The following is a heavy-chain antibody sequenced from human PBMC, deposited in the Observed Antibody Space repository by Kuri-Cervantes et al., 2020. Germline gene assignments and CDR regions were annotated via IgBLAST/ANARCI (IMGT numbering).Heavy chain of an antibody. CDR1: GYSISSGYY. Sequence: ETLKISCGLSGYSISSGYYWAWLRQSPGKGLEWIGVIYHTGATNYNPSLKSRVTISVDTSKNQFSLKLSSVTAADTAVYYCARVVRYCSGGSCYSGWFDPWGQGTLVTVSS. CDR3: ARVVRYCSGGSCYSGWFDP. J-gene: IGHJ5*02. D-gene: IGHD2-15*01. V-gene: IGHV4-38-2*01. CDR2: IYHTGAT.